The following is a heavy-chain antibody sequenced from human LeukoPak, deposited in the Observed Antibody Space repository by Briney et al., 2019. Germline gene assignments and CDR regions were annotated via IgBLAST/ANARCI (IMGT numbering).Heavy chain of an antibody. CDR2: ISGSGGST. J-gene: IGHJ4*02. CDR3: AKRGPPYFDY. CDR1: GFTFSSYA. V-gene: IGHV3-23*01. Sequence: GGSLRPSCAASGFTFSSYAMSWVRQAPGKGLEWVSGISGSGGSTYYADSVKGRFTASRDNSKNTLSLQMNSLRAEDTAVYYCAKRGPPYFDYWGQGTLVTVSS.